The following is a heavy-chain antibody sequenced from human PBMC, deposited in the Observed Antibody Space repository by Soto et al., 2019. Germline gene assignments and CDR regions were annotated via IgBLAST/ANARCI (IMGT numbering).Heavy chain of an antibody. Sequence: SLTNTVAKGPSSTHHWSWIRQPPGKGLEWIGYIYYSGSTNYNPSLKSRVTLSVDTSKNQFSLKLSSVTAADTAVYYCARLNYDSLTGRYYGIDVWGQGITVTVSS. CDR3: ARLNYDSLTGRYYGIDV. V-gene: IGHV4-59*11. D-gene: IGHD3-9*01. CDR2: IYYSGST. CDR1: KGPSSTHH. J-gene: IGHJ6*02.